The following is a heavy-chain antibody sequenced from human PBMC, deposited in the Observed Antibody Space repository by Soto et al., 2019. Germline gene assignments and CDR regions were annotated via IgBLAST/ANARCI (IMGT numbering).Heavy chain of an antibody. D-gene: IGHD6-13*01. J-gene: IGHJ6*02. V-gene: IGHV3-48*02. CDR1: GFTFSSYS. CDR3: ARAYIAAAGGYYYYGMDV. Sequence: GGSLRLSCAASGFTFSSYSMNWVRQAPGKGLEWVSYISSSSSTIYYADSVKGRFTISRDNAKNSLYLQMNSLRDEDTAVYYCARAYIAAAGGYYYYGMDVWGQGTTVTVSS. CDR2: ISSSSSTI.